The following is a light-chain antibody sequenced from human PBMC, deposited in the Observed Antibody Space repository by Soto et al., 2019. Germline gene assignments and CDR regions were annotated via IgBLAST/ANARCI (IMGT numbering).Light chain of an antibody. CDR2: EVT. Sequence: QSVLTQPASVSGSPGQSIAISCTGTSSDIGDYNYVSWYQQHPGKAPKLMIYEVTNRPSGVSNRFSGSKSGNTASLTISGLQADDEADYYCSSFTSSFTLVFGGGTKLTVL. CDR3: SSFTSSFTLV. V-gene: IGLV2-14*01. J-gene: IGLJ3*02. CDR1: SSDIGDYNY.